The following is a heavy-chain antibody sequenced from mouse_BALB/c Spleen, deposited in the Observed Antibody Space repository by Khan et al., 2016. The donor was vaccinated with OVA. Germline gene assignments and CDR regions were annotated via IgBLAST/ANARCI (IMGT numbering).Heavy chain of an antibody. D-gene: IGHD2-14*01. CDR2: IWGGGGT. Sequence: QMQLEESGPGLVAPSQSLSITCTVSGFSLSRYNIHWVRQPPGKGLEWLGMIWGGGGTDYNSALKSRLSISKDNSKRQVFLKMNSLQTDDTAMYYCARAYYRYDGYYAMDYWGQGNSGTVSS. CDR1: GFSLSRYN. V-gene: IGHV2-6-4*01. J-gene: IGHJ4*01. CDR3: ARAYYRYDGYYAMDY.